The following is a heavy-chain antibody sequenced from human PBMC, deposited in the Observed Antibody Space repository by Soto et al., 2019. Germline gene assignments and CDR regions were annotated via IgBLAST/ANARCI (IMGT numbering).Heavy chain of an antibody. Sequence: SETLSLTCTVSGGSISSYYWSWIRQPPGKGLEWIGYIYYSGSTNYNPSLKSRVTISVDTSKNQFSLKLSSVTAADTAVYYCARGYQLLSDYWGQGTLGTVSS. CDR1: GGSISSYY. CDR3: ARGYQLLSDY. V-gene: IGHV4-59*01. D-gene: IGHD2-2*01. CDR2: IYYSGST. J-gene: IGHJ4*02.